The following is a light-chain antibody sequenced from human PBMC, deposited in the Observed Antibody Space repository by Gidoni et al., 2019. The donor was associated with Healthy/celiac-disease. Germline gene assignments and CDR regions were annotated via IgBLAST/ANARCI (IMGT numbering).Light chain of an antibody. CDR2: EDN. Sequence: NFMLTQPHSVSESPGKTVTISCTPSSGSIASNYVQWYQQRPGSSPTTVSYEDNQRPSGVPDRFSGSIDSSSNSASLTISGLKTEDEADYYCQSYDSSNVVFGGGTKLTVL. J-gene: IGLJ2*01. V-gene: IGLV6-57*01. CDR1: SGSIASNY. CDR3: QSYDSSNVV.